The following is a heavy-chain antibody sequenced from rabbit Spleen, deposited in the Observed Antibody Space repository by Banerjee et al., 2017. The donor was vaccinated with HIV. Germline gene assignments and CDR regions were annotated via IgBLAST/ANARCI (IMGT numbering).Heavy chain of an antibody. V-gene: IGHV1S7*01. D-gene: IGHD8-1*01. J-gene: IGHJ4*01. CDR1: GFDFSRYY. CDR2: IEPVFGIT. CDR3: ARDVGSRDYIDGVFNL. Sequence: QLKESGGGLVQPGGSLKLSCKASGFDFSRYYMNWVRPAPGKGREWIGYIEPVFGITYYANWVNGRFSISRENAQNTVFLQMTSLTAADTATYFCARDVGSRDYIDGVFNLWGPGTLVTVS.